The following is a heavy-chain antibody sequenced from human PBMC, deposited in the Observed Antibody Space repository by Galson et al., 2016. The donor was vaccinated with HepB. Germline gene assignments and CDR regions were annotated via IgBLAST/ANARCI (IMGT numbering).Heavy chain of an antibody. D-gene: IGHD5-24*01. CDR3: ARAPIEMATIQRGYSDY. CDR1: GFTFSSYA. V-gene: IGHV3-30-3*01. Sequence: SLRLSCAASGFTFSSYAMHWVRQAPGKGLEWVAVISFDGSNKYYADSVKGRFTISRDNSKNTLYLQMNSLRAEDTAVYYCARAPIEMATIQRGYSDYWGQGTLVTVSS. CDR2: ISFDGSNK. J-gene: IGHJ4*02.